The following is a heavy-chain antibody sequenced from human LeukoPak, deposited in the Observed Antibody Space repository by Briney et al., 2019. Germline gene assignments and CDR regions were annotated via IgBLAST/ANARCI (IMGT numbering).Heavy chain of an antibody. CDR1: GFTFSSYA. Sequence: GGSLRLSCAASGFTFSSYAMHWVRQAPGKGLEYVSAISSNGGSTYYANSVKGRFTISRDNSKNTLYLQMGSLRAEDMAVYYCARVRAGYRFLEWLSGPIDYWGQGTLVTVSS. D-gene: IGHD3-3*01. J-gene: IGHJ4*02. CDR3: ARVRAGYRFLEWLSGPIDY. CDR2: ISSNGGST. V-gene: IGHV3-64*01.